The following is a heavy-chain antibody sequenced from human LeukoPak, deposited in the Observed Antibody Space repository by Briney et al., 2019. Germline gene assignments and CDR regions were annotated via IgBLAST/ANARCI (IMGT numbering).Heavy chain of an antibody. J-gene: IGHJ4*02. CDR3: TRDTFGARDS. D-gene: IGHD3-10*01. CDR2: INEDGSST. Sequence: GGSLRLSCAASGYTFSTYWMHCIRQGPGKGLVWVSRINEDGSSTSYADSVRGRFTISRDNAKTTLYLQMNSLRAEDTAVYYCTRDTFGARDSWGQGTLVTVSS. V-gene: IGHV3-74*01. CDR1: GYTFSTYW.